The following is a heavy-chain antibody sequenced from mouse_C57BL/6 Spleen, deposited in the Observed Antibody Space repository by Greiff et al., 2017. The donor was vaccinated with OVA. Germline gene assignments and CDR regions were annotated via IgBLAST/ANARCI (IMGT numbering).Heavy chain of an antibody. J-gene: IGHJ2*01. CDR1: GYAFSSSW. CDR2: IYPGDGDT. CDR3: ARMATLGGFDY. D-gene: IGHD3-1*01. V-gene: IGHV1-82*01. Sequence: VKLQESGPELVKPGASVKISCKASGYAFSSSWMNWVKQRPGKGLEWIGRIYPGDGDTNYNGKFKGKATLTADKSSSTAYMQLSSLTSEDSAVYFCARMATLGGFDYWGQGTTLTVSS.